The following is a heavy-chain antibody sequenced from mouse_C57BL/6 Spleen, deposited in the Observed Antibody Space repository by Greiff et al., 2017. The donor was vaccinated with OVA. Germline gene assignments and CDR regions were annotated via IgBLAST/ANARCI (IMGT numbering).Heavy chain of an antibody. CDR1: GYAFSSYW. Sequence: QVQLQQSGAELVKPGASVKISCKASGYAFSSYWMNWVKQRPGKGLEWIGQIYPGDGDTNYNGKFKGKATLTAAKSSSTAYMQLSSLTSEDSAVYFCAREGVWLRRDWYFDVWGTGTTVTVSS. CDR3: AREGVWLRRDWYFDV. J-gene: IGHJ1*03. V-gene: IGHV1-80*01. CDR2: IYPGDGDT. D-gene: IGHD2-2*01.